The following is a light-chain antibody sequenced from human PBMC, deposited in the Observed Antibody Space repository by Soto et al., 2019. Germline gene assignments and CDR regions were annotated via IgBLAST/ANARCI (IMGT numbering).Light chain of an antibody. CDR1: QTISSW. V-gene: IGKV1-5*01. J-gene: IGKJ1*01. Sequence: DIQMTQSPSTLSGSVWDRVTITCRASQTISSWLAWYQQKPGKAPKLLIYDASSLESGVPSRFSGSGSGTEFTLTISSLQSEDFALYYCQQYDNWPPWTFGQGTKVDIK. CDR2: DAS. CDR3: QQYDNWPPWT.